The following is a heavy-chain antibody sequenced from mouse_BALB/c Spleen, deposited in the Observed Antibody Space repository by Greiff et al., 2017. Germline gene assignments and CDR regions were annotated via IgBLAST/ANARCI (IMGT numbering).Heavy chain of an antibody. Sequence: VQLQQSGAALVTPAASVKMSCKASGFTFTCYWLYWVKQRLGQGLDWIGYINPSTGYTEYNQKFKDKAILTADKSSSTAYMQLSSLTSEDSAVYYCARSITSAYAMGYWDQGTSVTVSS. J-gene: IGHJ4*01. CDR3: ARSITSAYAMGY. D-gene: IGHD1-2*01. CDR1: GFTFTCYW. V-gene: IGHV1-4*01. CDR2: INPSTGYT.